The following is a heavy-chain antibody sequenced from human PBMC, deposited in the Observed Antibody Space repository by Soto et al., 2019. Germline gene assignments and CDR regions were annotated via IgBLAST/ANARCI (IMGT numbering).Heavy chain of an antibody. CDR3: ATSSSFSFDY. CDR2: IYYSGST. V-gene: IGHV4-31*03. CDR1: GGSISSGGYY. Sequence: SETLSLTCTVSGGSISSGGYYWSWIRQHPGKGLEWIGYIYYSGSTYYNPSLKSRVTISVDTSKNQFSLKLGSVTAADTAVYYCATSSSFSFDYWGQGTLVTVSS. J-gene: IGHJ4*02. D-gene: IGHD6-6*01.